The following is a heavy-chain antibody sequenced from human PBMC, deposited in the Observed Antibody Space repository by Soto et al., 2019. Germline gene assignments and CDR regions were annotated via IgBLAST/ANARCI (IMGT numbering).Heavy chain of an antibody. CDR1: GFTFSSYA. CDR2: ISGSGGST. D-gene: IGHD3-10*01. V-gene: IGHV3-23*01. J-gene: IGHJ4*02. CDR3: AKDEGSGSYYSSRFTPLDMIVGWPIDY. Sequence: GGSLRLSCAASGFTFSSYAMSWVRQAPGKGLEWVSAISGSGGSTYYADSVKGRFTISRDNSKNTLYLQMNSLRAEDTAVYYCAKDEGSGSYYSSRFTPLDMIVGWPIDYWGQGTLVTVSS.